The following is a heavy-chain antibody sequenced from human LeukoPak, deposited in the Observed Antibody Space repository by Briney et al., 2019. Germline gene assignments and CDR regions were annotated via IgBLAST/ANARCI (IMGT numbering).Heavy chain of an antibody. V-gene: IGHV3-23*01. Sequence: GGSLRLSCAASGFTFSSYAMSWVRQAPGKGLEWVSAISASGYSTYYADSVKGRFTISRDNSKKTLYLQMNSLRAEVTAIFYCAKDVYNWNFYFDYWGQGTLVTVSS. D-gene: IGHD1-7*01. CDR1: GFTFSSYA. CDR3: AKDVYNWNFYFDY. J-gene: IGHJ4*02. CDR2: ISASGYST.